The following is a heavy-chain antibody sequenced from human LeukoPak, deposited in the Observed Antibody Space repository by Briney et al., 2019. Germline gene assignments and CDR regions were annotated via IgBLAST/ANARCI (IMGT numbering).Heavy chain of an antibody. D-gene: IGHD3-22*01. CDR1: GFTFTSYG. Sequence: PGGSLRLSCAASGFTFTSYGMHWVRQAPGKGLEWVAVIWYDGSNKYYADSVKGRFTISRDNFKNTLYLQMNSLRAEDTAVYYCAKLPTYYYDSGGYYHIDYWGQGTLVTVSS. CDR2: IWYDGSNK. CDR3: AKLPTYYYDSGGYYHIDY. V-gene: IGHV3-33*06. J-gene: IGHJ4*02.